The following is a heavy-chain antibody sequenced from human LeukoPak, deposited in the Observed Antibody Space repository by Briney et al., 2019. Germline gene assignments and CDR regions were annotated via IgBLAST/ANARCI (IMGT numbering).Heavy chain of an antibody. V-gene: IGHV1-18*01. CDR3: ARVQITMIVVVITHIDY. Sequence: GASVKVSCKASGYTFTSYGISWVRQAPGQGLEWMGWISAYNGNTNYAQKLQGRVTMTTDTSTSTPYLELKSLRSDDTAVYYCARVQITMIVVVITHIDYWGQGTLVTVSS. CDR1: GYTFTSYG. J-gene: IGHJ4*02. D-gene: IGHD3-22*01. CDR2: ISAYNGNT.